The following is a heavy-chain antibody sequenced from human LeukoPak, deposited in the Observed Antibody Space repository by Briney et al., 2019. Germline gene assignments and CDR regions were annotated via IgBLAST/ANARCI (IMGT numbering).Heavy chain of an antibody. J-gene: IGHJ6*02. CDR2: INPSGGST. D-gene: IGHD3-9*01. V-gene: IGHV1-46*01. CDR3: ARDLGLRYFDWHYYYGMDV. Sequence: ASVKVSCKASGYTFTSYYMHWVRQAPGQGLEWMGIINPSGGSTSYAQKFQGRVTMTRDTSTSTVYMELSSLRSEDTAVYYCARDLGLRYFDWHYYYGMDVWGQGTTVTVSS. CDR1: GYTFTSYY.